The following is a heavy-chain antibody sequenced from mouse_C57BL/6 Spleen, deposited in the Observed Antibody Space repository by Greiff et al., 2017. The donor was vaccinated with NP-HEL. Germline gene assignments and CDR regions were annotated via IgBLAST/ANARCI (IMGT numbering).Heavy chain of an antibody. V-gene: IGHV1-76*01. CDR1: GYTFTDYY. CDR2: IYPGSGNT. CDR3: ARGGWLDYAMDY. Sequence: VQLQQSGAELVRPGASVKLSCKASGYTFTDYYINWVKQRPGQGLEWIARIYPGSGNTYYNEKFKGKATLTAEKSSSTAYMQLSSLTSEDSAVYFCARGGWLDYAMDYWGQGTSVTVSS. J-gene: IGHJ4*01. D-gene: IGHD2-3*01.